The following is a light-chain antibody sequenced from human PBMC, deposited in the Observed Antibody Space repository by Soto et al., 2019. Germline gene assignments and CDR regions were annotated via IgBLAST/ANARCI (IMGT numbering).Light chain of an antibody. CDR1: QRLLHSNGNIF. V-gene: IGKV2-28*01. J-gene: IGKJ2*01. Sequence: EIVMTQSPPSLTVTPGEPASISCSSSQRLLHSNGNIFLDWYLQKPGQSPPLLIYLGFNRASGVPARVSGSAAGTDFTLKISRVEAEDARVYYCMQALQTPYTFGQGTKLEIK. CDR3: MQALQTPYT. CDR2: LGF.